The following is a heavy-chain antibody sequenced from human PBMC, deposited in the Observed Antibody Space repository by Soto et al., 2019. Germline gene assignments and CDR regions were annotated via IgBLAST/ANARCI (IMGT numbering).Heavy chain of an antibody. CDR1: GYSFTSYW. Sequence: GESLKISCKGSGYSFTSYWIVWVRQMPGKGLEWMGIIYPGDSDIRYSPSFEGQVTISADRSISTAYLQWSSLKASDTAMYYCARHQFYHDNSAQFDYWGQGTLVTVSS. V-gene: IGHV5-51*01. J-gene: IGHJ4*02. CDR2: IYPGDSDI. CDR3: ARHQFYHDNSAQFDY. D-gene: IGHD3-22*01.